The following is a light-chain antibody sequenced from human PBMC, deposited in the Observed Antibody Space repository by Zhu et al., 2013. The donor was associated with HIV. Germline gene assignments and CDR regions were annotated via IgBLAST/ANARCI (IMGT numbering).Light chain of an antibody. CDR1: QSVGTY. CDR2: GAS. CDR3: QQCGSSSYT. V-gene: IGKV3-20*01. Sequence: EVVLTQSPATLSLSPGERATLSCRASQSVGTYLAWYQQKPGQAPRLLIYGASSRATDIPDRFSGSGSGTDFTLTISRLEPEDFAVYYCQQCGSSSYTFGQGTKLEIK. J-gene: IGKJ2*01.